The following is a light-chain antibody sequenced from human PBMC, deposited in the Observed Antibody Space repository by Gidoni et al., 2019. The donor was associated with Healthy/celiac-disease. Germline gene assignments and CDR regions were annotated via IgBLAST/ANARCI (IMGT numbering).Light chain of an antibody. J-gene: IGKJ1*01. CDR1: QSITSY. V-gene: IGKV1-39*01. CDR3: QQSYSTWT. Sequence: DIQMTPSPPFLPASVGERVTIPFRASQSITSYFNWYQQRPGKAPKLLIYAASSLQSGVPSRFSGSGCVTDFTLTISSLHPEDVATYYWQQSYSTWTFGQGTKVEIK. CDR2: AAS.